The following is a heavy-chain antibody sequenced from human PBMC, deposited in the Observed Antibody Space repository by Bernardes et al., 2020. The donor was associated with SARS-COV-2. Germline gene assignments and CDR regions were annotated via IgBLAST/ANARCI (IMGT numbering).Heavy chain of an antibody. CDR1: GFGFHNYN. CDR3: ARKNAVGSGGDAFDI. CDR2: ISLSTTYI. Sequence: GGSLRLSCAASGFGFHNYNMNWVRQAPGKGLEWVSSISLSTTYIYYADSVRGRFTVSRDNAKNSLFLQMNSLRVEDMAVYYCARKNAVGSGGDAFDIWGQGTMVTVSS. V-gene: IGHV3-21*01. D-gene: IGHD1-26*01. J-gene: IGHJ3*02.